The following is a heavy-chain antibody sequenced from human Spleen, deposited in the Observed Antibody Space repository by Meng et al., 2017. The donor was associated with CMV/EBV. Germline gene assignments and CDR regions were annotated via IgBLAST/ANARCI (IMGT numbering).Heavy chain of an antibody. CDR1: GFTFGDYA. V-gene: IGHV3-49*04. CDR3: TRDGYYDFWSGYYMGYYYGMDV. D-gene: IGHD3-3*01. CDR2: IRSKAYGGTT. J-gene: IGHJ6*02. Sequence: GESLKISCTASGFTFGDYAMSWVRQAPGKGLEWVGFIRSKAYGGTTEYAASVKGRFTISRDDSKSIAYLQMNSLKTEDTAVYYCTRDGYYDFWSGYYMGYYYGMDVWGQGTTVTVSS.